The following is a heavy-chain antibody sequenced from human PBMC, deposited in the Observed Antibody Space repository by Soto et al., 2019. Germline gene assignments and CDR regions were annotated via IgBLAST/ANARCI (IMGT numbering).Heavy chain of an antibody. D-gene: IGHD1-26*01. V-gene: IGHV1-2*02. CDR1: GYRFTDYY. J-gene: IGHJ6*02. CDR3: ARGAPSHYYFFALDV. Sequence: QAHLVQSGAEVKKPGASVKVSCRAFGYRFTDYYLHWVRQAPGQGLDWMGWIKPSTGGASYAEKFQAGVIMPGETSMNTVYMEMSNLTSDDTALYFCARGAPSHYYFFALDVWGPGTPVTVSS. CDR2: IKPSTGGA.